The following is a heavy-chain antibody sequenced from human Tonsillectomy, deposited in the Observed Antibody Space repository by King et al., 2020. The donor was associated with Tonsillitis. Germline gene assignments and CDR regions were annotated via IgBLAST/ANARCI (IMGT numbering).Heavy chain of an antibody. V-gene: IGHV3-30*04. Sequence: VQLVESGGGVVQPGRSLRLSCAASGFTFSSYAMHWVRQAPGKGLEWVAVIAYDGSNIYYADSVKGRFTISRDNSKNTLYLQMNSLRVEDTAVYYCAREDYGEYDFDYWGQGTLVTVSS. CDR3: AREDYGEYDFDY. CDR1: GFTFSSYA. CDR2: IAYDGSNI. J-gene: IGHJ4*02. D-gene: IGHD4-17*01.